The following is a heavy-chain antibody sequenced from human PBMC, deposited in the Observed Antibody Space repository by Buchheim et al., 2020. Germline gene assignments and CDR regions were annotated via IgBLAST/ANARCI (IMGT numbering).Heavy chain of an antibody. CDR1: GFTFSTYA. CDR2: ISNSGDST. D-gene: IGHD3-16*02. CDR3: AKGVRTMAGKNYYGMDV. V-gene: IGHV3-23*01. J-gene: IGHJ6*02. Sequence: EVQLLESGGGLVQPGGSLRLSCAASGFTFSTYAMSWVRQAPGKGLEWVSSISNSGDSTFYADSVKGRVTISRDNSKNILYLQMNSLRAEDTAVYYCAKGVRTMAGKNYYGMDVWGQGTT.